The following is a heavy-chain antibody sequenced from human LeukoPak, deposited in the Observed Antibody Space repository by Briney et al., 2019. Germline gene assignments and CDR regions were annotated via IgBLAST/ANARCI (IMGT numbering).Heavy chain of an antibody. V-gene: IGHV1-18*01. Sequence: GASVKVSCKAFGYTFTSYGISWVRQAPGQGLEWMGWISAYNGNTNYAQKLQGRVTMTTDTSTSTAYMELRSLRSDDTAVYYCARGRSTRGIAAANIKETHFDYWGQGTLVTVSS. CDR1: GYTFTSYG. CDR3: ARGRSTRGIAAANIKETHFDY. D-gene: IGHD6-13*01. CDR2: ISAYNGNT. J-gene: IGHJ4*02.